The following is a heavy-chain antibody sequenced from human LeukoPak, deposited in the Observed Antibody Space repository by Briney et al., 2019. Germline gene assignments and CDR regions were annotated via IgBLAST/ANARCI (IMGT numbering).Heavy chain of an antibody. CDR3: AKDLRIAAAGTGWFDP. J-gene: IGHJ5*02. D-gene: IGHD6-13*01. Sequence: TGGSLRLSCAASGFTFSSYGMHWVRQAPGKGLEWVAVISYDGSNKYYADSVKGRFTISRDNSKNTLYLQMNSLRAEDTAVYYCAKDLRIAAAGTGWFDPWGQGTLVTVSS. V-gene: IGHV3-30*18. CDR1: GFTFSSYG. CDR2: ISYDGSNK.